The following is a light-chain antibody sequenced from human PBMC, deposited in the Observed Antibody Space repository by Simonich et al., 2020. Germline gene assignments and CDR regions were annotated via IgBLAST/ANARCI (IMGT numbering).Light chain of an antibody. J-gene: IGLJ3*02. CDR2: DVS. V-gene: IGLV2-14*01. Sequence: QSALTQPASVSGSPGQSITIACTGTSSDVGSYNYVSWYQQHPGKAPKLMSYDVSQRPAAVSIRVSVSKSGNTASLTISGLQAEDEADYYCSSYTSSSTLVFGGGTKLTVL. CDR3: SSYTSSSTLV. CDR1: SSDVGSYNY.